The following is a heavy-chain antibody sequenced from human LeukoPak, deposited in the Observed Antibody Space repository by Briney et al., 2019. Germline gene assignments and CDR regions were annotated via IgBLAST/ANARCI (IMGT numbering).Heavy chain of an antibody. Sequence: SETLSLTCAVYGGSFSGYYWSWIRQPPGKGLEWIGEINHSGSTNYNPSLKSRVTISVDTSKNQFSLKLSSVTAADTAVYYCARYARYYYDSSGLIFDYWGQGTLVTVSS. J-gene: IGHJ4*02. D-gene: IGHD3-22*01. V-gene: IGHV4-34*01. CDR3: ARYARYYYDSSGLIFDY. CDR1: GGSFSGYY. CDR2: INHSGST.